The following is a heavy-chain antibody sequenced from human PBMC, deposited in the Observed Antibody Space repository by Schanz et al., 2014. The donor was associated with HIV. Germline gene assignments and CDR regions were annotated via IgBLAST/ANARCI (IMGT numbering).Heavy chain of an antibody. CDR2: TSYDGTKK. D-gene: IGHD3-22*01. CDR1: GFNFNSYG. J-gene: IGHJ6*02. CDR3: AKDRNYYESKYRGKGNYYYYYGMDV. Sequence: QVQLVESGGGVVQPGRSLRLSCVASGFNFNSYGMHWVRQAPGKGLEWVAVTSYDGTKKHYADSVKARFTISRDNSKNSLYLAIKSLRAEDAAVYYCAKDRNYYESKYRGKGNYYYYYGMDVWGQGTTVTVSS. V-gene: IGHV3-30*18.